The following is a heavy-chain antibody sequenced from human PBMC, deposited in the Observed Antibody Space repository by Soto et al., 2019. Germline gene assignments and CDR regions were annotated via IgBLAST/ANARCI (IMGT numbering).Heavy chain of an antibody. V-gene: IGHV1-2*02. Sequence: GASVKFSCKASGYTFTGYYMHWVRQAPGQGLEWMGWINPNSGGTNYAQKFQGRVTMTRDTSISTAYMELSGLRSDDMAVYYCARSPRSSRPFDYWGQGTLVTVSS. CDR1: GYTFTGYY. CDR3: ARSPRSSRPFDY. D-gene: IGHD6-13*01. CDR2: INPNSGGT. J-gene: IGHJ4*02.